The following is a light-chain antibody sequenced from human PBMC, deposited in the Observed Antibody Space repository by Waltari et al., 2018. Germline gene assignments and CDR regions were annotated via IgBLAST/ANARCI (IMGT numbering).Light chain of an antibody. CDR1: QSISFN. V-gene: IGKV3-15*01. CDR3: QQYNTGPPCT. J-gene: IGKJ1*01. CDR2: GAS. Sequence: EIVITQSPDTLSVSQGERATLSCRASQSISFNLAWYQQKPGQAPRLLIYGASTRASGIPARFSGSGSGTDFSLTISSLQSEDFAVYFCQQYNTGPPCTFGQGTKVEVK.